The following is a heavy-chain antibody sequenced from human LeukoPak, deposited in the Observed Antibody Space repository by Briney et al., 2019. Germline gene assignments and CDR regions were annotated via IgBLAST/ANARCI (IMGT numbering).Heavy chain of an antibody. V-gene: IGHV2-70*11. CDR3: ARSYGGKDAFDI. D-gene: IGHD4-23*01. Sequence: SGPTLVNPTQTLTLTCTFSGFSLSTSGMCVSWIRQPPGKALEWLARIDWDDDKYYSTSLETRLTISKDTSKNQVVLTMTNMDPVDTATYYCARSYGGKDAFDIWGQGTMVTVSS. CDR1: GFSLSTSGMC. J-gene: IGHJ3*02. CDR2: IDWDDDK.